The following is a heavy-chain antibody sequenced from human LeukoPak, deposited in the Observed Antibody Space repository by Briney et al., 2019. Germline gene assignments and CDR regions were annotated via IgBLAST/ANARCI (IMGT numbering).Heavy chain of an antibody. CDR2: IYSGGRT. J-gene: IGHJ5*02. D-gene: IGHD1-26*01. Sequence: GGSLRLSCDVYAFTVSNNYMSWVRQAPGKGLEWVSVIYSGGRTYYADSVKGRFTISRDNSKNTLYLQMNSLRDEDTAMYYCTKDIAWGQGTLVTVSS. CDR1: AFTVSNNY. V-gene: IGHV3-66*01. CDR3: TKDIA.